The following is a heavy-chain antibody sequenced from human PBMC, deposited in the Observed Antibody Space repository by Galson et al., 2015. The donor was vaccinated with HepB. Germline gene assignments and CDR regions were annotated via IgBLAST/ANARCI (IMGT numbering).Heavy chain of an antibody. CDR3: ASPYESSDFFPCIY. CDR1: GGTFSSYA. J-gene: IGHJ4*02. CDR2: IIPIFGVA. D-gene: IGHD3-22*01. Sequence: SVKVSCKASGGTFSSYAISWVRQAPGQGLEWMGGIIPIFGVANYAQKFQGRVTITADKSTSTAYMELSSLRSEDTAVYYCASPYESSDFFPCIYWGQGTLVTVSS. V-gene: IGHV1-69*10.